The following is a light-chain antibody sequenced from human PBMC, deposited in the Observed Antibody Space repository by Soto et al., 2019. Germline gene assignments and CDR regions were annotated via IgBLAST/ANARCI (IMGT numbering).Light chain of an antibody. CDR3: QQSYKMPS. Sequence: EIPLTQSPSSLSASFGDRLTLTCRASRNVSIYLNWYQHKPGKGPTLLIHATSNLQIGVPSRFSGSGSGTEFTLTISSLEPEDFGTYYCQQSYKMPSFGQGTRLEIK. CDR1: RNVSIY. J-gene: IGKJ5*01. CDR2: ATS. V-gene: IGKV1-39*01.